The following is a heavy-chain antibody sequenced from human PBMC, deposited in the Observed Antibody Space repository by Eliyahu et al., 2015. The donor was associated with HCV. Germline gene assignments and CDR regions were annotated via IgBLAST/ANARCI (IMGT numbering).Heavy chain of an antibody. D-gene: IGHD3-3*01. Sequence: QVQLVESGGGVVQPGRSLRLSCAASGFXFXXXALPXVRQAPGKGLGWVAVXSYDGSNKYYADSVKGRFTISRDNSKNTLYLQMNSLRAEDTAVYYCAREVDYDFWSGYSGPYGMDVWGQGTTVTVSS. CDR2: XSYDGSNK. CDR1: GFXFXXXA. J-gene: IGHJ6*02. V-gene: IGHV3-30-3*01. CDR3: AREVDYDFWSGYSGPYGMDV.